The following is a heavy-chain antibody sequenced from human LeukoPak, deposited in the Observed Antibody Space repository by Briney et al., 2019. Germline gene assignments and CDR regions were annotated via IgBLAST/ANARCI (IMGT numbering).Heavy chain of an antibody. D-gene: IGHD3-10*01. Sequence: ASVKVSCKASGYTFTGYYMHWVRQAPGQGLEWMGWINPNGGGPNYAQKFRGRVTMTRDTSISTAYMELSRLRSDDTAVYYCARSTMVRGVTWGQGTLVTVSS. V-gene: IGHV1-2*02. J-gene: IGHJ4*02. CDR3: ARSTMVRGVT. CDR1: GYTFTGYY. CDR2: INPNGGGP.